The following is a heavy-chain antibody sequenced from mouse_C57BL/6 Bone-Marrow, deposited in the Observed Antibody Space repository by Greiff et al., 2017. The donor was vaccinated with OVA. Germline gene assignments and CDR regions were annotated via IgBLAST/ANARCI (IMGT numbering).Heavy chain of an antibody. J-gene: IGHJ2*01. V-gene: IGHV10-3*01. CDR3: VREPAELSYYLDY. CDR1: GFTFNTYA. CDR2: IRSKSSNYAT. Sequence: EVQLVESGGGLVQPKGSLKLSCAASGFTFNTYAMHWVRQAPGKGLEWVARIRSKSSNYATYYADSVKDRCTSTRNDSQSMHDQQMNNLKTEDTAMYSCVREPAELSYYLDYWGQGTTLTVSS.